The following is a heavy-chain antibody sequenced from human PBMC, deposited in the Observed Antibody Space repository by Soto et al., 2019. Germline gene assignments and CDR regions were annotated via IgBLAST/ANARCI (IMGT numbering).Heavy chain of an antibody. Sequence: GGSLRLSCAASGFTFSSYWMSWFRQAPGKGLEWVANIKQDGSEKYYVDSVKGRFTISRDNAKNSLYLQMNSLRAEDTAVYYCARGESGLYYYYYGMDVWGQGTTVTVSS. CDR1: GFTFSSYW. J-gene: IGHJ6*02. CDR3: ARGESGLYYYYYGMDV. V-gene: IGHV3-7*02. D-gene: IGHD2-8*02. CDR2: IKQDGSEK.